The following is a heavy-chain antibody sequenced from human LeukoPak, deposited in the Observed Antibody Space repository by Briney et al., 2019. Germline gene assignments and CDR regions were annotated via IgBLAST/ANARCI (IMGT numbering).Heavy chain of an antibody. D-gene: IGHD6-6*01. V-gene: IGHV3-23*01. CDR3: AKGVYSTASGAFDI. J-gene: IGHJ3*02. CDR2: ISGSGGTT. CDR1: GFTFSSYA. Sequence: GGSLILSCAASGFTFSSYAMSWVRRSPGKGLEWVSGISGSGGTTHDVDSVKGRFTISRDNFENKLYLQMSSLRVEDTAVYYCAKGVYSTASGAFDIWGQGTMVTVSS.